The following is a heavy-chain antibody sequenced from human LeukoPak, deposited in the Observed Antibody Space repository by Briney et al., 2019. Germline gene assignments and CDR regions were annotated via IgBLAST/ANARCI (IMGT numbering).Heavy chain of an antibody. V-gene: IGHV1-69*05. Sequence: SVKVSCKASGGTFSSYAISWVRQAPGQGLEWMGGIIPILGTANYAQKSQGRVTITTDESTSTAYMELSSLRSEDTAVYYCARDQSGSYSGIDYWGQGTLVTVSS. D-gene: IGHD1-26*01. CDR1: GGTFSSYA. CDR3: ARDQSGSYSGIDY. CDR2: IIPILGTA. J-gene: IGHJ4*02.